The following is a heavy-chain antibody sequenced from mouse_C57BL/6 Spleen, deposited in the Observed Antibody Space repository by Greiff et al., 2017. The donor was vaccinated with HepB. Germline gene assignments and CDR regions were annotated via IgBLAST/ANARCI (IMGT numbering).Heavy chain of an antibody. J-gene: IGHJ2*01. D-gene: IGHD2-12*01. CDR1: GYTFTSYW. V-gene: IGHV1-74*01. CDR3: AIGGGGYSNDDYFDY. Sequence: VQLQQPGAELVKPGASVKVSCKASGYTFTSYWMHWVKQRPGQGLEWIGRIHPSDSDTNYNQKFKGKATLTVDKSSSTAYMQLSILTSEDSAVYYCAIGGGGYSNDDYFDYWGQGTTLTVSS. CDR2: IHPSDSDT.